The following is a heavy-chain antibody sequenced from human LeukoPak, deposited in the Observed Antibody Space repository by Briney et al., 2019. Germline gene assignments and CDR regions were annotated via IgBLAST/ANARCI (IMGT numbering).Heavy chain of an antibody. Sequence: EASVKVSCKASGFTFTSSAVQWVRQDRGQRLEWIGWIVVGSGNTNYAQKFQERVTITRDMSTSTAYMELSSLRSEDTAVYYCAAETMTTVTTEDYWGQGTLVTVSS. D-gene: IGHD4-17*01. CDR1: GFTFTSSA. CDR3: AAETMTTVTTEDY. J-gene: IGHJ4*02. CDR2: IVVGSGNT. V-gene: IGHV1-58*01.